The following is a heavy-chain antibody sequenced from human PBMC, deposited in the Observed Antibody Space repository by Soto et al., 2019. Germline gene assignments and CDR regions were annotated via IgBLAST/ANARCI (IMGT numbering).Heavy chain of an antibody. CDR2: IVVGSGNT. V-gene: IGHV1-58*02. CDR3: AADRGHGDYSY. CDR1: GFTITSSA. D-gene: IGHD4-17*01. Sequence: SVKVSCKASGFTITSSAMQWVRQARGQRLEWIGWIVVGSGNTNYAQKFQERVTITRDMSTSTAYMELSSLRSEDTAVYYCAADRGHGDYSYWGQGTLVTVSS. J-gene: IGHJ4*02.